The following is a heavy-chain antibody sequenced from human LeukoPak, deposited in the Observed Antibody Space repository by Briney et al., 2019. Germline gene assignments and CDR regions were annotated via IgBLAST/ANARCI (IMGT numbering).Heavy chain of an antibody. Sequence: SETLSLTCTVSGGSISSSSYYWGWIRQPPGKGLEWIVSIYYSGSTYYNPSLKSRVTISVDTSKNQFSLKLSSVTAADTAVYYCARVPPGTGIIDYWGQGTLVTVSS. CDR1: GGSISSSSYY. D-gene: IGHD3/OR15-3a*01. CDR2: IYYSGST. CDR3: ARVPPGTGIIDY. J-gene: IGHJ4*02. V-gene: IGHV4-39*07.